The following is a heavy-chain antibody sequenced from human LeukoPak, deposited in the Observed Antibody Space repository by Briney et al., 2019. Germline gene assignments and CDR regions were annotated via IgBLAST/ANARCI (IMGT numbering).Heavy chain of an antibody. J-gene: IGHJ4*02. V-gene: IGHV4-31*03. CDR1: GGSINNGGYY. Sequence: SENLSLTCTVSGGSINNGGYYWSWIRQHPGKGLEWIGYIYYSGSSCYNPSLRSRVTISVDTSKNHFSLKLSSVTAADTAVYYCARNRDGYNSFDYWGQGTLVTVSS. CDR3: ARNRDGYNSFDY. D-gene: IGHD5-24*01. CDR2: IYYSGSS.